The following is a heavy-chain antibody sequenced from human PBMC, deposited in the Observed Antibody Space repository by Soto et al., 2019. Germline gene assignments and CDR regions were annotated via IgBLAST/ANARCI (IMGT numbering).Heavy chain of an antibody. J-gene: IGHJ4*02. CDR3: ARDNFDSSGDY. V-gene: IGHV3-30-3*01. D-gene: IGHD3-22*01. CDR2: ISYGGSNK. Sequence: QVQLVESGGGVVQPGRSLRLSCAASGFTFSSYAMHWVRQAPGKGLAWVAVISYGGSNKYYADSVKGRFTISRDNSKNTLYLQMNSLRAEDTAVYYCARDNFDSSGDYWGQGTLVTVSS. CDR1: GFTFSSYA.